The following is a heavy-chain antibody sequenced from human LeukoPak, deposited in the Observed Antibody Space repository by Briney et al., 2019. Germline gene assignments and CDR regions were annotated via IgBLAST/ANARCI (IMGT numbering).Heavy chain of an antibody. V-gene: IGHV1-69*06. Sequence: SVKVSRKASGGTFSSYAISWVRQAPGQGLEWMGGIIPIFGTANYAQKFQDRVTITADKSTSTAYMELSSLRSEDTAVYYCARGHFSNYGYWFDPWGQGTLVTVSS. J-gene: IGHJ5*02. D-gene: IGHD4-11*01. CDR3: ARGHFSNYGYWFDP. CDR2: IIPIFGTA. CDR1: GGTFSSYA.